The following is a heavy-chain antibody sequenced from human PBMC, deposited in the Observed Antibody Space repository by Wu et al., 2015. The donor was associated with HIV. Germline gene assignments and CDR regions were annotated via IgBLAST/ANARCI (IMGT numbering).Heavy chain of an antibody. J-gene: IGHJ4*02. CDR1: GYTLTDYY. D-gene: IGHD1-20*01. V-gene: IGHV1-2*02. CDR3: ATYGPGYNWMYK. CDR2: MAPNSDVT. Sequence: QVQLIQSGAEMKKPGSSVKVSCKASGYTLTDYYMHWVRQAPGQGLEWMGWMAPNSDVTNYAPKLQGRVTMTRDTSISTAYMELSSLRSDDTAVYYCATYGPGYNWMYKWGQGTLVTVSS.